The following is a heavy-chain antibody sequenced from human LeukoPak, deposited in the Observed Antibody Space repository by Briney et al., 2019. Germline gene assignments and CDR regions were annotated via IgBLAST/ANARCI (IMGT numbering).Heavy chain of an antibody. D-gene: IGHD1-1*01. Sequence: SQTLSLTCAISGDSVSSNSAAWNWIRQSPSRCLEWLGRTSYRSKWYNNYAVSVKSRITINPDTSKNQFSLQLKSVTPEDTAVYYCARWQHDTAFFDYWGQGTLVTVSS. V-gene: IGHV6-1*01. J-gene: IGHJ4*02. CDR2: TSYRSKWYN. CDR3: ARWQHDTAFFDY. CDR1: GDSVSSNSAA.